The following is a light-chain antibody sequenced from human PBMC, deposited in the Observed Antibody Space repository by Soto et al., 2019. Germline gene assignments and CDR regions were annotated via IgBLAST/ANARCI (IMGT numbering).Light chain of an antibody. Sequence: QSVLTQPASVSGSPGQSITISFTGTSSDVGGYKYVSWYQQHPGKAPKLMIYDIRNRPSGVSNRFSGSKSGNTASLTISGLQAEDEADYYCSSYTSSSTRVFGTGTKVTVL. V-gene: IGLV2-14*03. J-gene: IGLJ1*01. CDR2: DIR. CDR1: SSDVGGYKY. CDR3: SSYTSSSTRV.